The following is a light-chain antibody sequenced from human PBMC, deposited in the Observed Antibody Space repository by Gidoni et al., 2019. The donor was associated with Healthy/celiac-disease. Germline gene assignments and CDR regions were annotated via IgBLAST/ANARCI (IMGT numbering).Light chain of an antibody. J-gene: IGKJ1*01. CDR3: QQTYNTPWT. Sequence: DIQMTQSPSSLSASVGDRVTITCRASQTISSYVNWFQHKPGKAPKLLIYASFILQGGVPSRFSGSGSGTDFTLTISSLQPEDFATYFCQQTYNTPWTFGLGTKVEIK. CDR1: QTISSY. V-gene: IGKV1-39*01. CDR2: ASF.